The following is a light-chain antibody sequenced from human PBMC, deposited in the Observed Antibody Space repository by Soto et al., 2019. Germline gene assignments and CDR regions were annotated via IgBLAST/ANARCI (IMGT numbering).Light chain of an antibody. CDR3: QQYQRYPPS. J-gene: IGKJ4*01. CDR2: GAT. Sequence: DIQMTQSPPSLSASVGDRVTIICLASEGINIYLAWFQQKPGKAPKSLIYGATSLQRGVPSRFSGSGGDTDFRLTISSLQPEDIATYYCQQYQRYPPSFGGGTKVDSK. CDR1: EGINIY. V-gene: IGKV1-16*01.